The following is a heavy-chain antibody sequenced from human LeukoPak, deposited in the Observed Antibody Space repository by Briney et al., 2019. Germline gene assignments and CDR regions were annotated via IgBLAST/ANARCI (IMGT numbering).Heavy chain of an antibody. CDR2: INHSGST. Sequence: SETLSLTCAVYGGSFNDYYWGWIRQPPGKGLEWIGEINHSGSTKYNPSMKSRVTISVDTSKNQFSLRLNSVTAADTAVYYCARIYSSSWFLNWFDPWGQGTLVTVSS. J-gene: IGHJ5*02. D-gene: IGHD6-13*01. V-gene: IGHV4-34*01. CDR1: GGSFNDYY. CDR3: ARIYSSSWFLNWFDP.